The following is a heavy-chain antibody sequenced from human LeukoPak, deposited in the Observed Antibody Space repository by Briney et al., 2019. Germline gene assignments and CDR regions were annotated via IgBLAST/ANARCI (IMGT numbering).Heavy chain of an antibody. V-gene: IGHV1-24*01. D-gene: IGHD6-19*01. CDR3: ARDLEGGAVAARRFYYYYGMDV. CDR1: GYTLTELS. J-gene: IGHJ6*02. CDR2: FDPEDGET. Sequence: ASVKVSCKVSGYTLTELSMHWVRQAPGKGLEWMGGFDPEDGETIYAQKFQGRVTMTEDTSTDTAYMELSSLRSEDTAVYYCARDLEGGAVAARRFYYYYGMDVWGQGTTVTVSS.